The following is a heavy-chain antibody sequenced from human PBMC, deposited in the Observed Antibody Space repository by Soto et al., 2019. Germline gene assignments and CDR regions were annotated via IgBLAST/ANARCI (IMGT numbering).Heavy chain of an antibody. D-gene: IGHD3-3*01. CDR3: ARGQRFSDWFDP. J-gene: IGHJ5*02. CDR1: GGDISTYY. V-gene: IGHV4-4*07. Sequence: QVQFQESGPGLVKPSETLSLTCTVSGGDISTYYWTWIRQPAGKGLEWIGRIYSSGSTKYNPSLKSHVTMSLDRSMNQFSLRLSSVTAADTAVYYGARGQRFSDWFDPWGQGTLVTVSS. CDR2: IYSSGST.